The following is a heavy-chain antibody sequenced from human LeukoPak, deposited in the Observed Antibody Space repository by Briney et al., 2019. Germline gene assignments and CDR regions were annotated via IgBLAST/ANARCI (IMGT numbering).Heavy chain of an antibody. Sequence: PGGSLTLSCAASGFTFSSYEMNWLRQAPGKGLEWVSYISSSGRSIYYADSVQGRFTISRDNGKYSVYLQMNSLRAEVTAVYYCAVNYDLDYWGEGTLVTVSS. V-gene: IGHV3-48*03. J-gene: IGHJ4*02. CDR3: AVNYDLDY. D-gene: IGHD4-11*01. CDR1: GFTFSSYE. CDR2: ISSSGRSI.